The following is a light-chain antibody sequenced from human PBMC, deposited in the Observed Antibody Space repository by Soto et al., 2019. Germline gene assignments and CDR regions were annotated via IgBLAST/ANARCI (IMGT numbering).Light chain of an antibody. CDR1: SSDVGGYSY. Sequence: QPVLTQPASVSGSPGQSITISCTGTSSDVGGYSYVSWYQQHPGKTPKLLMYRNDVRPSGVPDRFTGSKSGTSASLAISGLRSEDEADYYCAVWDNSLNGVAFGGGTKLTVL. J-gene: IGLJ2*01. CDR3: AVWDNSLNGVA. CDR2: RND. V-gene: IGLV2-14*01.